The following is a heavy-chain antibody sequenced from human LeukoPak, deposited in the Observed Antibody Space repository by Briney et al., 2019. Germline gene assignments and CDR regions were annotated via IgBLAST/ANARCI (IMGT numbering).Heavy chain of an antibody. V-gene: IGHV1-69*06. J-gene: IGHJ6*03. CDR3: GGLASKRYFYYMDV. CDR1: GGTFSSYA. CDR2: IIPFFGTT. Sequence: GASVKVSCKASGGTFSSYAISWVRQAPGQGLEWMGGIIPFFGTTNYAQKFQGRVTITADRSTSTGYMELSSLRSEDTAVYYCGGLASKRYFYYMDVWGKGTTVTVSS.